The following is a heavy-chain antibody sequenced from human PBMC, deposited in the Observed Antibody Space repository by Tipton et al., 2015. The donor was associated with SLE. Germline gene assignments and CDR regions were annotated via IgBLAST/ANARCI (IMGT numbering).Heavy chain of an antibody. CDR1: GGSLSSTSYY. CDR2: IYYSGGI. D-gene: IGHD2-21*01. J-gene: IGHJ3*02. Sequence: TLSLTCSVSGGSLSSTSYYWGWIRQLPGNGLEWIGNIYYSGGIYYNPSLMSRITISVDTSKNQYSLKLSSVTAADTAVYFCARRDGLKGFDIWGRGTMVTVSS. CDR3: ARRDGLKGFDI. V-gene: IGHV4-39*07.